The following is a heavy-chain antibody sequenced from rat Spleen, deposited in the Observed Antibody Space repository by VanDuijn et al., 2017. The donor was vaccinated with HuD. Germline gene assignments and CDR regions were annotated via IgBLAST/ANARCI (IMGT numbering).Heavy chain of an antibody. CDR3: TREVMVPRYWYFDF. Sequence: QVQLKESGPGLVQPSQTLSLTCTVSGFSLTSNGVSWVRQPPGKGLEWIAAISSGGSTYYNSALKSRLSISRDTSKSQVFLKMNSLQTEDTAIYFCTREVMVPRYWYFDFWGPGTMVTVSS. J-gene: IGHJ1*01. CDR1: GFSLTSNG. CDR2: ISSGGST. V-gene: IGHV2S12*01. D-gene: IGHD1-12*03.